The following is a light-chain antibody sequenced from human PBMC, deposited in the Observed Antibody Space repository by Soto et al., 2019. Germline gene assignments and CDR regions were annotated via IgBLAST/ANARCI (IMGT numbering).Light chain of an antibody. CDR1: NSNIGAGYD. Sequence: QAVVTQPPSVSGAPGQKVTISCTGSNSNIGAGYDVHWYQHLPGTAPKLVIYDNTDRPSGVPDRFSGSKSGTSASLAITGLQAEDEADYYCQSYDSSLSGSLFGGGTKLTVL. CDR3: QSYDSSLSGSL. V-gene: IGLV1-40*01. J-gene: IGLJ3*02. CDR2: DNT.